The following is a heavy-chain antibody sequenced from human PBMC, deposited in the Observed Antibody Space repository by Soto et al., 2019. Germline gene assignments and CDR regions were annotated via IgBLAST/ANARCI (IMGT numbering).Heavy chain of an antibody. D-gene: IGHD2-15*01. V-gene: IGHV3-23*01. Sequence: GGSLRLSCAASGFTFSSYAMSWVRQAPGKGLEWVSVISGSGDSTYYADSVKGRFTISRDNSKNTLYLQMNSLRAEDTAVYYCAKPVGAATPENAFDIWGQGTMVTVSS. CDR1: GFTFSSYA. J-gene: IGHJ3*02. CDR3: AKPVGAATPENAFDI. CDR2: ISGSGDST.